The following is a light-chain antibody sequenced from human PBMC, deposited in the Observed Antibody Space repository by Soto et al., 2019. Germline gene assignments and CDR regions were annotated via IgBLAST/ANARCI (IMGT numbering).Light chain of an antibody. CDR1: SSDVGGYNY. CDR2: EVS. Sequence: QSALTQPASVSGSPGQSITISCTGTSSDVGGYNYVSWYQQHPGKAPKLMIYEVSNRPSGVSYRFSGSKSGNTASLTISGLQAADEADYYCSSFTSSSTYVFGNGTKVTVL. J-gene: IGLJ1*01. V-gene: IGLV2-14*01. CDR3: SSFTSSSTYV.